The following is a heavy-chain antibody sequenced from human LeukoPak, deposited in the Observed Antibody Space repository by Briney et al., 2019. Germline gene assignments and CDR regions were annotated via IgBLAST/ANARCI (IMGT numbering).Heavy chain of an antibody. V-gene: IGHV3-21*01. CDR3: ARERCSGGSCWGLDY. CDR1: GFTFSSYS. D-gene: IGHD2-15*01. J-gene: IGHJ4*02. CDR2: ISSSSSYI. Sequence: GGSLRLSCAASGFTFSSYSMNWVRQAPGKGLEWVSSISSSSSYIYYADSVKGRFTISRDNAKNSLYLQMNSLRVEDTAVYYCARERCSGGSCWGLDYWGQGTLVTVFS.